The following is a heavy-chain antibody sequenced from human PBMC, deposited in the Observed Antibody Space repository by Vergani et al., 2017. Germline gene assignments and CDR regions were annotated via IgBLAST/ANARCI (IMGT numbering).Heavy chain of an antibody. D-gene: IGHD3-16*01. J-gene: IGHJ6*03. Sequence: QVQLQQWGAGLLKPSETLSLTCAVYGGSFSGYYWSWIRQPAGKGLEWIGRIYTSGSTNYNPSLKSRVTMSVDTSKNQFSLKLSSVTAADTAVYYCARGGEDYYYYYYMDVWGKGTTVTVSS. CDR1: GGSFSGYY. V-gene: IGHV4-59*10. CDR2: IYTSGST. CDR3: ARGGEDYYYYYYMDV.